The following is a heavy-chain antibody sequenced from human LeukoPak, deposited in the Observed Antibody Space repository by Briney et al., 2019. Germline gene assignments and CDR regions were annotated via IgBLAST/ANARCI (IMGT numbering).Heavy chain of an antibody. Sequence: SETLSLTCTVSGGSISNYYWSWIRQPPGKGLEWIGYIYYSGSTNYNPSLKSRDTISVDTSKNQVSLKLSSVTAADTAVYYCASLLTYFDYWGQGTLVTVSS. CDR2: IYYSGST. V-gene: IGHV4-59*01. CDR3: ASLLTYFDY. J-gene: IGHJ4*02. CDR1: GGSISNYY.